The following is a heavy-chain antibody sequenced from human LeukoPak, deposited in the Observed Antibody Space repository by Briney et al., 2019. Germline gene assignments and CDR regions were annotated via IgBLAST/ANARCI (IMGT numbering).Heavy chain of an antibody. CDR1: GGSTSGGNYY. D-gene: IGHD3-3*01. CDR2: ISSSGNT. Sequence: SETLSLTCIVSGGSTSGGNYYWGWIRRPPGKGLEWIGGISSSGNTYYNPSLKSRITISIDTSKNHFSLKLSSVTAADTAVYYCARLGAGPTYYDFWSGYSSFYFDYWGQGTLVTVSS. J-gene: IGHJ4*02. V-gene: IGHV4-39*02. CDR3: ARLGAGPTYYDFWSGYSSFYFDY.